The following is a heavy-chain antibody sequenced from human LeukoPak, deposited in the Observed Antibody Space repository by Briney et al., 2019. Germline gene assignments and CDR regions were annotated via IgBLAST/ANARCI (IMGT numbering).Heavy chain of an antibody. J-gene: IGHJ3*01. Sequence: AASVKVSCKASGNTFTDYYLHWVRQAPGQGLEWMGWINTNSGGTRYAQKFQGRVTMTRDTSISTAYLELSGLTSDDTAVYYCAGGYPNYYGPWGQGTTVTVSS. CDR1: GNTFTDYY. CDR3: AGGYPNYYGP. V-gene: IGHV1-2*02. D-gene: IGHD3-10*01. CDR2: INTNSGGT.